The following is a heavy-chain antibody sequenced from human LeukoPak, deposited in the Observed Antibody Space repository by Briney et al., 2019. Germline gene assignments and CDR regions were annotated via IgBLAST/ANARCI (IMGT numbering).Heavy chain of an antibody. D-gene: IGHD3-22*01. CDR1: GGSISSYY. V-gene: IGHV4-59*01. Sequence: PSETLSLTCTVSGGSISSYYWSWIRQPPGKGLEWIGYIYYSGSTNYNPSLKSRVTISVDTSKNQFSLKLSSVTAADTAVYYCARLTYYYDSSGVYYYYYMDVWGKGTTVTVSS. CDR2: IYYSGST. CDR3: ARLTYYYDSSGVYYYYYMDV. J-gene: IGHJ6*03.